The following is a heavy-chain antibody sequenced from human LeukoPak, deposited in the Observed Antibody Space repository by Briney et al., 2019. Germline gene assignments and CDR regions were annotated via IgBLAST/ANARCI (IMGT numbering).Heavy chain of an antibody. J-gene: IGHJ4*02. CDR2: INPSGGST. V-gene: IGHV1-46*01. D-gene: IGHD3-16*01. CDR1: GYTFTSYY. Sequence: ASVKVSCKASGYTFTSYYMHWVRQAPGQGLEWMGIINPSGGSTSYAQKFQGRVTMTRDTSTSTVYMELSSLRTEDAAVYYCARERGGHYYDYWGQGTLVTVSS. CDR3: ARERGGHYYDY.